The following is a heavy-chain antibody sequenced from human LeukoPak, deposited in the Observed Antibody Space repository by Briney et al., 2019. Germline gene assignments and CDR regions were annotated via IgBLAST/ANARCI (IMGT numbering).Heavy chain of an antibody. V-gene: IGHV3-13*01. D-gene: IGHD3-10*01. J-gene: IGHJ4*02. CDR1: GFTFSSYD. Sequence: PGGSLRLSCAASGFTFSSYDMHWVRQVIGKGLEWVSAIGPAGDTYYPGSVRGRFTVSRDDPQNSLYLQMNSLRVEDTAVYYCARGPNYGSRSDFFDFWGQGTLVTVSS. CDR3: ARGPNYGSRSDFFDF. CDR2: IGPAGDT.